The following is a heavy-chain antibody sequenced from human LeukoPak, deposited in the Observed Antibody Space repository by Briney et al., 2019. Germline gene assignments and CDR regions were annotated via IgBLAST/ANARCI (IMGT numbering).Heavy chain of an antibody. Sequence: GGSLRLSCVASGFTFSSYEMNWVRQAPGKGLEWVSYISSSGSTTYYGDSVKGRFTISRDNSKNTLYMEMNSLRAEDTAVYYCARGAEYYYGSGSIDYWGQGTLVTVSS. J-gene: IGHJ4*02. CDR1: GFTFSSYE. CDR3: ARGAEYYYGSGSIDY. CDR2: ISSSGSTT. V-gene: IGHV3-48*03. D-gene: IGHD3-10*01.